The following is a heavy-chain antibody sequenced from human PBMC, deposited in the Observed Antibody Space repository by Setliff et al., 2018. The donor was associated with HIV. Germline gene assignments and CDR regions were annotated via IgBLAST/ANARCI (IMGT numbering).Heavy chain of an antibody. CDR1: GFTFSSYE. J-gene: IGHJ4*02. CDR2: ISSSGSSR. Sequence: PGGSLRLSCAASGFTFSSYEMNWVRQAPGKGLEWVSYISSSGSSRYYADSVKGRFTISRDNAKDSLYLQVNSLRAEDTAVYYCARGYVGSSGYYSDYWGQGTQVTVSS. D-gene: IGHD3-22*01. CDR3: ARGYVGSSGYYSDY. V-gene: IGHV3-48*03.